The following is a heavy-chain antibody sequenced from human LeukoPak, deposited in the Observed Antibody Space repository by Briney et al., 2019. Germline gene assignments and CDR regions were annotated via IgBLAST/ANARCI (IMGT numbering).Heavy chain of an antibody. CDR3: AKDQYYYDSSGYYWGGIFDY. D-gene: IGHD3-22*01. J-gene: IGHJ4*02. V-gene: IGHV3-30*18. Sequence: PGGSLRLSCAASGFTFSSYGMHWVRQAPGKGLEWVAVISYDGSNKYYADPVKGRFTISRDNSKNTLYLQMNSLRAEDTAVYYCAKDQYYYDSSGYYWGGIFDYWGQGTLVTVSS. CDR2: ISYDGSNK. CDR1: GFTFSSYG.